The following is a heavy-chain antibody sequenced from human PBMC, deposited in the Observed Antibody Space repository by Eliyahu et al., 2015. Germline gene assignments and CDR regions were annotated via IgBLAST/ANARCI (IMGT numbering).Heavy chain of an antibody. Sequence: QVRPQQWGAGLLKPSEXLSXXCXVFGGSLSGYYWNWIRQPPGKGLEWIGEINYSGTTPNYNPSLKSRLTLSVDTSKRQVSLKLQSLTAADTAVYFCARGPPNFMWESPGYFALWGPGTLVTVSS. CDR2: INYSGTTP. CDR1: GGSLSGYY. D-gene: IGHD1-26*01. V-gene: IGHV4-34*01. CDR3: ARGPPNFMWESPGYFAL. J-gene: IGHJ2*01.